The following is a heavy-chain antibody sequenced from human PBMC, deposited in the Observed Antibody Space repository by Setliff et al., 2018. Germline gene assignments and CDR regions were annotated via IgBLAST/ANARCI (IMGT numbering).Heavy chain of an antibody. CDR2: INHSGST. V-gene: IGHV4-34*01. CDR1: GGSFSGYY. J-gene: IGHJ6*02. D-gene: IGHD2-2*01. CDR3: ARERGLGYCSSTSCRYYYYGMDV. Sequence: PSETLSLTCAVYGGSFSGYYWSWIRQPPGKGLEWIGEINHSGSTNYNPSLKSRVTISVDTSKNQFSLKLRSVTAADTAVYYCARERGLGYCSSTSCRYYYYGMDVWGQGTTVTVSS.